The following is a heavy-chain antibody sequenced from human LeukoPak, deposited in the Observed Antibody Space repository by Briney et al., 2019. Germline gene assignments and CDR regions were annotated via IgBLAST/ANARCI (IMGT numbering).Heavy chain of an antibody. CDR2: IYYSGST. V-gene: IGHV4-30-4*01. CDR1: GVSISSGDYY. J-gene: IGHJ4*02. D-gene: IGHD6-19*01. Sequence: KPSETLPLTCTVSGVSISSGDYYWSWIRQPPGKGLEWIGYIYYSGSTYYNPSLKSRVTISVDTSKNQFSLKLSSVTAADTAVYYCARAGMGSGWAYYFDYWGQGTLVTVSS. CDR3: ARAGMGSGWAYYFDY.